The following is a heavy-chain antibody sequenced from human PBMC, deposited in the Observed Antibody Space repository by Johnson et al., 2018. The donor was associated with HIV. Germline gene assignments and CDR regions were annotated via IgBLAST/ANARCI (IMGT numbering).Heavy chain of an antibody. D-gene: IGHD6-13*01. V-gene: IGHV3-7*01. J-gene: IGHJ3*02. Sequence: VQLVESGGGLVQPGGSLRLSCAASGFTFSSYWMSWVRQAPGKGLEWVANIKQDGSEKYYVDSVKGRFTISRDNAKNSLYLQMNSLRAGDTAVYYCARDFDLLSSSWYAAFDIWGQGTMVTVSS. CDR1: GFTFSSYW. CDR3: ARDFDLLSSSWYAAFDI. CDR2: IKQDGSEK.